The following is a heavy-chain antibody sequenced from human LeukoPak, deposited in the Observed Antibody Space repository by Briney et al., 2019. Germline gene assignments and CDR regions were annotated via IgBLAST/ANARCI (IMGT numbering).Heavy chain of an antibody. Sequence: SVKVSCMASGGTFSSYTISWVRQAPGQGLEWMGRIIPILGIANYAQKFQGRVTITADKSTSTAYMELSSLRSEDTAVYYCARLAVVVPAAIWESGWFDPWGQGTLVTVSS. V-gene: IGHV1-69*02. CDR3: ARLAVVVPAAIWESGWFDP. CDR2: IIPILGIA. D-gene: IGHD2-2*02. J-gene: IGHJ5*02. CDR1: GGTFSSYT.